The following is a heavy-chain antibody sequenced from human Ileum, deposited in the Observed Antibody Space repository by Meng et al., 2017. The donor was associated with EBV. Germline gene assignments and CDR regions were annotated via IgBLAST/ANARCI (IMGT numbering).Heavy chain of an antibody. Sequence: VQLVTSGAAVKKPGVLVKVSCKASGYTFTNYVISWVRQATGQGLEWMGWMNPKTGTAHYAQKFQGRVSMTRDTSITTAYMELSSLTSEDTAVYYCVRTLERGDYWGQGTLVTVSS. D-gene: IGHD5-24*01. CDR2: MNPKTGTA. CDR1: GYTFTNYV. CDR3: VRTLERGDY. J-gene: IGHJ4*02. V-gene: IGHV1-8*01.